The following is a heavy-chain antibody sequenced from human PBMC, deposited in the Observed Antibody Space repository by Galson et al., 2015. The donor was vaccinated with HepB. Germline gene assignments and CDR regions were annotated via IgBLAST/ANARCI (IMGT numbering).Heavy chain of an antibody. J-gene: IGHJ2*01. CDR1: GDSVSSNSAA. Sequence: CAISGDSVSSNSAAWNWIRQSPSRGLEWLGRTYYRSKWYNDYAVSVKSRITINPDTSKSQFSLQLNSVTPEDTAVYYCARARITGTTWYFDLWGRGTLVTVSS. D-gene: IGHD1-7*01. CDR3: ARARITGTTWYFDL. V-gene: IGHV6-1*01. CDR2: TYYRSKWYN.